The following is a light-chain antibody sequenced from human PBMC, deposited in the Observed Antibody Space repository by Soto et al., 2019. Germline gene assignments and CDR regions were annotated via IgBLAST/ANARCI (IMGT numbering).Light chain of an antibody. CDR1: QRISSY. J-gene: IGKJ1*01. V-gene: IGKV1-39*01. CDR3: HQSYGSPWT. CDR2: AAS. Sequence: QLTRSHSSLSAXVGDXVTIXXRASQRISSYLNWYQQKPGKAPKLLIYAASILKSGVPSRFSSSSSGTDFTLTTSSLQPEDFAAYYCHQSYGSPWTFGQGTKVDIK.